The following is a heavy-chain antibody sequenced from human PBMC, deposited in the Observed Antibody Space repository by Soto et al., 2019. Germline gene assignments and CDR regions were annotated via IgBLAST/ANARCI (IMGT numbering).Heavy chain of an antibody. V-gene: IGHV4-59*05. CDR2: IDYSGST. CDR1: GGSISSYY. Sequence: PSETLSLTCTVSGGSISSYYWSWIRQPPGKGLEWIGSIDYSGSTYYDPSLKSRVTISVDTSKNQFSLKLSSVTAADTAVYYCARPGIAASGITLRCQNYYYYGMDVWGQGTTVTVSS. CDR3: ARPGIAASGITLRCQNYYYYGMDV. J-gene: IGHJ6*02. D-gene: IGHD6-13*01.